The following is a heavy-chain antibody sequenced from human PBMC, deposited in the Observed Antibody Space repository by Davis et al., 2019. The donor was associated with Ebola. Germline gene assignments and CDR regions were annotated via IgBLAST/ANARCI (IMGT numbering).Heavy chain of an antibody. CDR2: IKQDGSEK. CDR1: GFTFSSYW. D-gene: IGHD3-3*01. J-gene: IGHJ4*02. Sequence: GESLKISCAASGFTFSSYWMSWVRQAPGKGLEWVANIKQDGSEKYYVDSVKGRFTISRDNAKNSLYLQMNSLRAEDTAVYYCARVNFWSGYYLGYWGQGTLVTVSS. CDR3: ARVNFWSGYYLGY. V-gene: IGHV3-7*01.